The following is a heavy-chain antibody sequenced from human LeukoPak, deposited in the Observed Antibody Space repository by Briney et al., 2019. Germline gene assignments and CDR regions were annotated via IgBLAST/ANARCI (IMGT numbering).Heavy chain of an antibody. CDR2: VSSNSAYI. J-gene: IGHJ5*02. CDR1: GFTFSAYT. D-gene: IGHD3-16*01. CDR3: AREGGRRRASNFDWFDP. V-gene: IGHV3-21*06. Sequence: GESLKISCAASGFTFSAYTMNWVRQAPGKGLEWVSAVSSNSAYIYYADSLRGRFTISRDNAKSLLYLQINSLRADDTAVYYCAREGGRRRASNFDWFDPWGQGTLVTVSS.